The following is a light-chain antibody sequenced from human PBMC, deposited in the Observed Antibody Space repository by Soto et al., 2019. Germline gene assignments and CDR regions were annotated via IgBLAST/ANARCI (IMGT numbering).Light chain of an antibody. Sequence: EIVLTHSPGTLSLCPGEIATLSCRASQTVSSNLAWYQQKPGQAPRLLIYGASTRAAGIPARFSGSGSGTEFTLTISSLQSEDFAVSYCQQYNNWPITFGQGTRWRL. CDR1: QTVSSN. CDR2: GAS. CDR3: QQYNNWPIT. V-gene: IGKV3-15*01. J-gene: IGKJ5*01.